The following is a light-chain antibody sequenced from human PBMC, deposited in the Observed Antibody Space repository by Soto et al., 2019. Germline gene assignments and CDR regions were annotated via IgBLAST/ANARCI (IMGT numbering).Light chain of an antibody. Sequence: DVQMTQSPSTLSASVGHRVTITCRASHSIGSRLAWCQQKPGKAPKVMIYKASSLESGVPSRFSGSGSGTDFPLTISSLQPDEFATYYSSKTFGQGTKVEIK. CDR2: KAS. CDR1: HSIGSR. V-gene: IGKV1-5*03. J-gene: IGKJ1*01. CDR3: SKT.